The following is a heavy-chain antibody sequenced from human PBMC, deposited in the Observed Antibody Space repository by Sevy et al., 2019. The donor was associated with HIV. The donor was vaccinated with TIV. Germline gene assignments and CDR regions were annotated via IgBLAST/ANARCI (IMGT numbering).Heavy chain of an antibody. CDR2: IKGDGSDK. CDR3: AHETLGRFES. J-gene: IGHJ4*02. Sequence: GGSLRLSCAASGFSFSANWMNWVRQAPGKGLEWVANIKGDGSDKHYVDSVEGRFTISRDNAKNVLYLQMNSLRVEDTSVYDSAHETLGRFESWGQGTLVTVSS. V-gene: IGHV3-7*01. CDR1: GFSFSANW. D-gene: IGHD3-16*01.